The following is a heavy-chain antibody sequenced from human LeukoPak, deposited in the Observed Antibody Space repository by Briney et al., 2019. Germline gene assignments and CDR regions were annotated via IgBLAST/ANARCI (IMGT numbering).Heavy chain of an antibody. V-gene: IGHV3-11*03. J-gene: IGHJ3*02. CDR2: INSSSSYI. Sequence: PGGSLRLSCAAAGFTFSDYYMSWIRQAPGKGLEWVSYINSSSSYIYYADSVKGRFTISRDNAKNSLYLQMNSLRAEDTAVYYCAKCYYDSSGYPDAFDIWGQGTMVTVSS. CDR3: AKCYYDSSGYPDAFDI. CDR1: GFTFSDYY. D-gene: IGHD3-22*01.